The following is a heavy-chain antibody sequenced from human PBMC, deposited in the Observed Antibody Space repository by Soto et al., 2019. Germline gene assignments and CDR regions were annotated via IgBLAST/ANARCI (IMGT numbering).Heavy chain of an antibody. CDR1: GYTFTSYD. Sequence: ASVKVSCKASGYTFTSYDINWVRQATGQGLEWMGWMNPNSGNTGYAQKFQGRVTMTRNTSISTAYMELSSLRSEDTAVYYCARNWGPYYDFWSGSYYYGMDVWDQGTTVTVSS. V-gene: IGHV1-8*01. J-gene: IGHJ6*02. D-gene: IGHD3-3*01. CDR3: ARNWGPYYDFWSGSYYYGMDV. CDR2: MNPNSGNT.